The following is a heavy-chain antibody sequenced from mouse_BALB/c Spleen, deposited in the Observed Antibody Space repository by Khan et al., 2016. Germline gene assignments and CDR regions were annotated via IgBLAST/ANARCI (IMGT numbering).Heavy chain of an antibody. Sequence: QVQLKQSGAELARPGAAMKMSCKTSGYIFTSYTIQWIKQRPGQGLEWIGYINPDSAYTDYNQRFKDKATLTADTSSSTAYMQLSSLTSEDSAVYYCAREETNYALFAYWGQGTTLTVSS. CDR1: GYIFTSYT. CDR2: INPDSAYT. CDR3: AREETNYALFAY. J-gene: IGHJ2*01. V-gene: IGHV1-4*01. D-gene: IGHD2-1*01.